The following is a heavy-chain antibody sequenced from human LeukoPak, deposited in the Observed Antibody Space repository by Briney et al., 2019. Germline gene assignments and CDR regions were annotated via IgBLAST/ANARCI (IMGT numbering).Heavy chain of an antibody. D-gene: IGHD3-3*01. J-gene: IGHJ6*03. CDR2: ISVTSSFI. V-gene: IGHV3-48*01. CDR1: GFSFTTHS. Sequence: GGSLRLSCAASGFSFTTHSMNWVRQAPGKGLEWVSFISVTSSFISYADSVKGRFTISRDNGENSLYLQMNSLRAEDTAVYYCARDAQYYDFWSGYYYYMDVWGKGTTVTVSS. CDR3: ARDAQYYDFWSGYYYYMDV.